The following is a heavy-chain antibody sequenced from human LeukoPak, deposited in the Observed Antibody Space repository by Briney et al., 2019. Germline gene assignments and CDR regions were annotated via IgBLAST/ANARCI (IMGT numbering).Heavy chain of an antibody. CDR2: ISYDGSNK. CDR1: GFTFSSYA. D-gene: IGHD2-15*01. V-gene: IGHV3-30*04. J-gene: IGHJ6*03. Sequence: GGSLRLSCAASGFTFSSYAMHWVRQAPGKGLEWVAVISYDGSNKYYADSVKGRFTISRDNSKNTLYLQMNSLRAEDTAVYYCARKYCSGGSCFYYYYYMDVWGKGTTVTVSS. CDR3: ARKYCSGGSCFYYYYYMDV.